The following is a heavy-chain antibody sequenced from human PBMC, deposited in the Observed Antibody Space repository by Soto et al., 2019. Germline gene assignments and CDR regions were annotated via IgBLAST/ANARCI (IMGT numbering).Heavy chain of an antibody. CDR3: ARGVTLVRGVIHTPYFDY. CDR2: IYYSGST. CDR1: GGSISSGGYY. J-gene: IGHJ4*02. D-gene: IGHD3-10*01. Sequence: SETLSLTCTVSGGSISSGGYYWSWIRQHPGKGLEWIGYIYYSGSTYYNPSLKSRVTISVDTSKNQFSLKLSSVTAADTAVYYCARGVTLVRGVIHTPYFDYWGQGALVNVSS. V-gene: IGHV4-31*03.